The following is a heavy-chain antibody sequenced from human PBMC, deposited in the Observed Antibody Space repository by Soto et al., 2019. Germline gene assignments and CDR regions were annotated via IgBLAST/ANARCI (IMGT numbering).Heavy chain of an antibody. J-gene: IGHJ6*03. V-gene: IGHV5-51*01. CDR2: IYPGDSDT. Sequence: PGESLKISCKGSGYSFTSYWIGWVRQMPGKGLEWMGIIYPGDSDTRYSPSFQGQVTISADKSISTAYRQWSSLKASDTAMYYCARLRATRQQLVRVIGGYYYYMDVWGKGTTVTVSS. CDR3: ARLRATRQQLVRVIGGYYYYMDV. D-gene: IGHD6-13*01. CDR1: GYSFTSYW.